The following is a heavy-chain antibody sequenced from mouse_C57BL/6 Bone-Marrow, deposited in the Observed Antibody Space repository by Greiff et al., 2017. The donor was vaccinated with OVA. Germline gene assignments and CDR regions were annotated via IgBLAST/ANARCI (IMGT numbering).Heavy chain of an antibody. V-gene: IGHV5-16*01. D-gene: IGHD1-1*01. J-gene: IGHJ1*03. CDR1: GFTFSDYY. Sequence: EVKLVESEGGLVQPGSSMKLSCTASGFTFSDYYMAWVRQVPEKGLEWVANINYDGSSTYYLDSLKSRFIISRDNAKNILYLQMSSLKSEDTATYYCARERPYYGSSYGYFDVWGTGTTVTVSS. CDR2: INYDGSST. CDR3: ARERPYYGSSYGYFDV.